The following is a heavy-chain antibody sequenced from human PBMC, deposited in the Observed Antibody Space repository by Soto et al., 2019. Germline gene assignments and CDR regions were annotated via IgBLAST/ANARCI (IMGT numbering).Heavy chain of an antibody. J-gene: IGHJ4*02. D-gene: IGHD3-3*01. V-gene: IGHV3-74*01. CDR2: INSDGSST. CDR3: ARVDRYDFWSGTLPFDY. CDR1: GFTFSSYW. Sequence: GGSLRLSCAASGFTFSSYWMHWVRQAPGKGLVWVSRINSDGSSTSYADSVKGRFTISRDNAKNTLYLQMNSLRAEDTAVYYCARVDRYDFWSGTLPFDYWGQGTLVTVSS.